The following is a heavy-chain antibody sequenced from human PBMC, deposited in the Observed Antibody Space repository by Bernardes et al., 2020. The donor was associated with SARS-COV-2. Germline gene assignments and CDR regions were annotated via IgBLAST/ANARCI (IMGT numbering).Heavy chain of an antibody. CDR2: IYTRGST. J-gene: IGHJ3*02. V-gene: IGHV4-61*02. D-gene: IGHD3-10*01. CDR3: ARDVRKPRGETPNAFDI. CDR1: GDSISSGTHY. Sequence: SETLSLTCTVSGDSISSGTHYWSWIRQPAGKGLEWIGRIYTRGSTNYNPSLKSRVTISIDTSKNQFSLKLNSVTAADTAVYYCARDVRKPRGETPNAFDIWGKGTMVTVSS.